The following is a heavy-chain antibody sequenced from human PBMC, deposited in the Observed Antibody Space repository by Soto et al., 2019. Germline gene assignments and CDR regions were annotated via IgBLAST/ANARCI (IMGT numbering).Heavy chain of an antibody. CDR3: ARDEYDYVWGSYLGY. Sequence: PSETLSLTCTVSGGSISSYYWSWIRQPPGKGLEWIGYIYYSGSTNYNPSLKSRVTISVDASKNQFSLKLSSVTAADTAVYYCARDEYDYVWGSYLGYWGQGTLVTVSS. CDR1: GGSISSYY. D-gene: IGHD3-16*02. V-gene: IGHV4-59*01. J-gene: IGHJ4*02. CDR2: IYYSGST.